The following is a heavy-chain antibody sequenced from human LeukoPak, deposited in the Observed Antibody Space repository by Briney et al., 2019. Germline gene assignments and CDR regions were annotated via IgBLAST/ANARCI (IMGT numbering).Heavy chain of an antibody. CDR2: INAGNGNT. J-gene: IGHJ1*01. D-gene: IGHD2-15*01. CDR3: ARGEGYCSGGSCYSEYFQH. V-gene: IGHV1-3*01. Sequence: ASVKVSCKASGYTFTSYAMHWVRQAPGQRLEWMGWINAGNGNTKYSQKFQGRVTITRDTSASTAYMELSSLRSEDTAVYYCARGEGYCSGGSCYSEYFQHWGQGTLVTVSS. CDR1: GYTFTSYA.